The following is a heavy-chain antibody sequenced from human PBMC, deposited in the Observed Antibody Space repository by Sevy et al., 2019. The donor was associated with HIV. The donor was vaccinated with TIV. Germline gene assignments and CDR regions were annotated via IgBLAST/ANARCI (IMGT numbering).Heavy chain of an antibody. CDR2: ISYEGSNK. J-gene: IGHJ5*02. V-gene: IGHV3-30*18. D-gene: IGHD6-6*01. CDR3: AKDRTPYSSSSIAWFDP. Sequence: GGSLRLSCSASGFTFSSYGMHWVRQAPGKGLEGVAVISYEGSNKYYADSVKGRFTISRDNSKNTLYLQMNSLRAEDTDVYYCAKDRTPYSSSSIAWFDPWGQGTLVTVSS. CDR1: GFTFSSYG.